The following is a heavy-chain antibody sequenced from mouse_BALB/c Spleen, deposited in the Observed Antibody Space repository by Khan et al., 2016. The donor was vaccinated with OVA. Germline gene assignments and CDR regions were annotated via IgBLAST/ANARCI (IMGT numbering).Heavy chain of an antibody. CDR3: TRLAYYYDSEGFAY. CDR2: VSTGGSYT. D-gene: IGHD1-1*01. J-gene: IGHJ3*01. V-gene: IGHV5-6*01. CDR1: GFTFSTYG. Sequence: EVKLVESGGDLVKPGGSLKLSCAASGFTFSTYGMSWVRQTPDKRLEWVATVSTGGSYTYYPDSVKGRFTISSDNAKNTLYLHMSGLKSEDTAMFYCTRLAYYYDSEGFAYWGQGTLVTVSA.